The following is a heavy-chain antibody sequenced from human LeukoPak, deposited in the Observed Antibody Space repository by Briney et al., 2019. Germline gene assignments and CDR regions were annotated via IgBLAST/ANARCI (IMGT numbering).Heavy chain of an antibody. J-gene: IGHJ4*02. V-gene: IGHV4-39*02. D-gene: IGHD2-15*01. CDR3: AREDIVSSSTGG. CDR2: IYYSGST. CDR1: GGSISSSSYY. Sequence: SETLSLTCTVSGGSISSSSYYWGWIRQPPGKGLEWIGSIYYSGSTYYNPSLKSRVTISVDTSKNQFSLKLSSVTAADTAVYYCAREDIVSSSTGGWGQGTLVTVSS.